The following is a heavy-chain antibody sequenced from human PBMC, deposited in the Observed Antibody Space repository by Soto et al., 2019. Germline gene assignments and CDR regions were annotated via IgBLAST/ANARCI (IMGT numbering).Heavy chain of an antibody. V-gene: IGHV4-34*01. J-gene: IGHJ4*02. CDR3: ARAGDCSGGSCYSRVKYYFDY. CDR1: GGSFSGYY. CDR2: INHSGST. Sequence: QVQLQQWGAGLLKPSETLSLTCAVYGGSFSGYYWSWIRQPPGKGLEWIGEINHSGSTNHNPSLKSRVTISVDPSKNQFSLKLSSVTAADTAVYYCARAGDCSGGSCYSRVKYYFDYWGQGTLVTVSS. D-gene: IGHD2-15*01.